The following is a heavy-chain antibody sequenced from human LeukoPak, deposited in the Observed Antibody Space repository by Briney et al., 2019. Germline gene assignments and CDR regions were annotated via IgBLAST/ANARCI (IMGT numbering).Heavy chain of an antibody. CDR3: ARRDSSSCIDY. V-gene: IGHV4-59*08. CDR1: GGSISSYY. J-gene: IGHJ4*02. D-gene: IGHD6-13*01. Sequence: SETLSLTYTVSGGSISSYYWSWIRQPPGKGLDWIGYIYYSGSTNYNPSLKSRVTISVDTSKNQFSLKLSSVTAADTAVYYCARRDSSSCIDYWGQGTLVTVSS. CDR2: IYYSGST.